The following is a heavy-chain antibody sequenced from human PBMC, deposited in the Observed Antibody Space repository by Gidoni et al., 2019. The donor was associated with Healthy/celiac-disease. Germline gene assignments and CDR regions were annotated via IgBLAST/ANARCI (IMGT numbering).Heavy chain of an antibody. Sequence: EVQLVESGGGLVQPGGSLRLSCAASGFTFSSYSMNWVRQAPGKELEWVSYISSSSSTIYYADSVKSRFTISGDNAKNSLYLQMNSLRAEDTAVYYCARVKWLPFFDIWGQGTMVTVSS. J-gene: IGHJ3*02. CDR2: ISSSSSTI. CDR3: ARVKWLPFFDI. CDR1: GFTFSSYS. D-gene: IGHD5-12*01. V-gene: IGHV3-48*01.